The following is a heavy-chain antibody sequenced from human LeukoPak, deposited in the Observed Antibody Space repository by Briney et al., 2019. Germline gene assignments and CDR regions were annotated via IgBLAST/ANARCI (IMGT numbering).Heavy chain of an antibody. Sequence: GGSLRLSCAASGFTFSSYGMHWVRQAPGKGLEGVAVIWYDGSNKYYADSVKGRFTISRDNSKNTLYLQMNSLRAEDTAVYYCAKVGAQGYYYYYMDVWGKGTTVTVPS. CDR1: GFTFSSYG. CDR3: AKVGAQGYYYYYMDV. CDR2: IWYDGSNK. J-gene: IGHJ6*03. V-gene: IGHV3-33*06.